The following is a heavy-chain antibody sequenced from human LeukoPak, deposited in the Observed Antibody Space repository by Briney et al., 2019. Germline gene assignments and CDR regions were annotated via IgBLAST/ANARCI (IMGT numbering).Heavy chain of an antibody. CDR2: IYYSGST. D-gene: IGHD6-19*01. V-gene: IGHV4-59*01. CDR3: ARGRVAGTIFDY. Sequence: SETLSLTCTXSGGSISSYYWSWIRQPPGKGLEWIGYIYYSGSTNYNPSLKSRVTISVDTSKNQFSLKLSSVTAADTAVYYCARGRVAGTIFDYWGQGTLVTVSS. CDR1: GGSISSYY. J-gene: IGHJ4*02.